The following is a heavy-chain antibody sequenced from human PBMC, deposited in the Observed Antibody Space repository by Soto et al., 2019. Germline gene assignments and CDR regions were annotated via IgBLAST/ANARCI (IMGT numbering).Heavy chain of an antibody. CDR1: GGSIISYY. CDR3: ARVLVGPYDSSGYSLDY. V-gene: IGHV4-59*01. CDR2: IYYSGST. D-gene: IGHD3-22*01. Sequence: PSETLSLTCTVSGGSIISYYWSWSRQPPGKGLEWIGYIYYSGSTNYNPSLKSRVTISVDTSKNQFSLKLSSVTAADTAVYYCARVLVGPYDSSGYSLDYWGQGTLVTVSS. J-gene: IGHJ4*02.